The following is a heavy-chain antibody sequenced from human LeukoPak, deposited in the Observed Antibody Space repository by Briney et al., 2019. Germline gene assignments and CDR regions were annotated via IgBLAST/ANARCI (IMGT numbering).Heavy chain of an antibody. CDR2: IIPIFGTA. Sequence: SVKVSCKASGGTFSSYAISWVRQAPGQGLEWMGGIIPIFGTANYAQKFQGRVTITADKSTSTAYMELSSLTAEDTAVYYCAKDGGSLTYYFDYWGQGTLVTVSS. CDR1: GGTFSSYA. J-gene: IGHJ4*02. D-gene: IGHD1-26*01. V-gene: IGHV1-69*06. CDR3: AKDGGSLTYYFDY.